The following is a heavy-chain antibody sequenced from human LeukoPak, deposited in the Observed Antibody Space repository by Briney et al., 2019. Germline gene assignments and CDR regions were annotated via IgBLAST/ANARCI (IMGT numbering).Heavy chain of an antibody. J-gene: IGHJ3*02. CDR1: GFTFSSYG. Sequence: GGSLGLSCAASGFTFSSYGMHWVRQAPGKGLEWVAVIWYDGSNKYYADSVKGRFTISRDNSKNTLYLQMNSLRAEDTAVYYCARDRGSSWSDAFDIWGQGTMVTVSS. CDR2: IWYDGSNK. D-gene: IGHD6-13*01. V-gene: IGHV3-33*01. CDR3: ARDRGSSWSDAFDI.